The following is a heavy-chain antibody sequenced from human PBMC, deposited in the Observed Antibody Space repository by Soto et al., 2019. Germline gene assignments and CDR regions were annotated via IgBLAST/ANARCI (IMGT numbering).Heavy chain of an antibody. CDR3: ARDATPYDFWSGIYGMDV. D-gene: IGHD3-3*01. Sequence: EVQLVESGGGLVQPGGSLRLSCAASGFTVSRNYMNWVRQAPGKGLEWVSLIYSGGDTYYADSVKGRFTISRDNSKNTLYLHMNSLRAEDTAVYYCARDATPYDFWSGIYGMDVWGQGTTVTVSS. J-gene: IGHJ6*02. CDR1: GFTVSRNY. CDR2: IYSGGDT. V-gene: IGHV3-66*01.